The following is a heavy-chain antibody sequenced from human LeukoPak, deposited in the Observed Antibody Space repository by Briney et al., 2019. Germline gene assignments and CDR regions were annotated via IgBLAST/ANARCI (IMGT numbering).Heavy chain of an antibody. CDR3: AKEAPWDSDYDFWVPRGPDY. CDR1: GFTFSSYG. V-gene: IGHV3-30*02. J-gene: IGHJ4*02. Sequence: PGGSLRLSCAASGFTFSSYGMHWVRQAPGKGLEWVAFIRYDGSNKYYADSVKGRFIISRDTSKNTLYLQMNSLRTEDTAVYYCAKEAPWDSDYDFWVPRGPDYWGQGTLVTVSS. CDR2: IRYDGSNK. D-gene: IGHD5-12*01.